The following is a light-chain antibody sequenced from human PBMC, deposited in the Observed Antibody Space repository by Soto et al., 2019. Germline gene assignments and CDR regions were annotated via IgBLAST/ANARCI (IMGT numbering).Light chain of an antibody. CDR3: QQYNNWPLT. J-gene: IGKJ5*01. V-gene: IGKV3D-15*01. Sequence: VLTQSPATLSLSPGERAILSCRASQSVSSYLAWYQQKPGQAPRLLIYDASNRATGIPVRFSGSGSGTEFTLTISSLQSEDFAVYYCQQYNNWPLTFGQGTRLEIK. CDR2: DAS. CDR1: QSVSSY.